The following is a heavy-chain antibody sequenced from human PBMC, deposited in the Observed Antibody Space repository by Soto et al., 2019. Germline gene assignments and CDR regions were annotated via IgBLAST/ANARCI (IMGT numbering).Heavy chain of an antibody. J-gene: IGHJ3*02. V-gene: IGHV3-48*02. CDR3: ARQSMIYYDSRRGDAFDI. D-gene: IGHD3-22*01. Sequence: EVQLVESGGSLVQPGGSLRLSCAASGFTFSRYSMNWVRQAPGKGLEWVSYISSSSSTIYYADSVKGRFTISRDNAKNSLYLQMNSLRDEDTAVYYCARQSMIYYDSRRGDAFDIWGQGTMVTVSS. CDR1: GFTFSRYS. CDR2: ISSSSSTI.